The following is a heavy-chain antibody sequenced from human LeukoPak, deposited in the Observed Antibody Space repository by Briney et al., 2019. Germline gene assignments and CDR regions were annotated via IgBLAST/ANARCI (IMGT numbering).Heavy chain of an antibody. J-gene: IGHJ4*02. D-gene: IGHD4-11*01. CDR1: GFTFSSYG. Sequence: GGSLRLSCAASGFTFSSYGMHWVRQAPGKGLEWVAVIWYDGSNKYYADSVKGRFTISRDNSKNTLYLQVNSLRAEDTAVYYCAKDLRGYSNSYHFDYWGQGILVTVSS. CDR3: AKDLRGYSNSYHFDY. CDR2: IWYDGSNK. V-gene: IGHV3-30*02.